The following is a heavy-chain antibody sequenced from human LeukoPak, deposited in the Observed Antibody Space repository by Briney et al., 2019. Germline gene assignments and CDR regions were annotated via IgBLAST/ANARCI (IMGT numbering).Heavy chain of an antibody. CDR2: ITRSSETI. J-gene: IGHJ4*02. CDR1: GFTFSGNS. CDR3: VRDPDALDY. V-gene: IGHV3-48*02. Sequence: GGSLRLSCAASGFTFSGNSMNWVRQAPGKGLEWVSYITRSSETIHYADSVEGRFTISRDNAENSLYLHMNSLRDEDTAVYYCVRDPDALDYWGRGTLVTVSS.